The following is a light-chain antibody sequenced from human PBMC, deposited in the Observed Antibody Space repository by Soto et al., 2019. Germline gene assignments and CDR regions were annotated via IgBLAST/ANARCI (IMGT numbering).Light chain of an antibody. V-gene: IGLV2-18*01. CDR2: EAS. J-gene: IGLJ1*01. CDR3: SLYTSENTYV. CDR1: STDFVSYNR. Sequence: QSALAQPPSVSRSPGQSVTISCTGTSTDFVSYNRVSWYQQPPGTAPKLIIYEASNRRSGVPDRFSGSKSGNTASLTISGLQAADEADYYCSLYTSENTYVFGTGTKVTVL.